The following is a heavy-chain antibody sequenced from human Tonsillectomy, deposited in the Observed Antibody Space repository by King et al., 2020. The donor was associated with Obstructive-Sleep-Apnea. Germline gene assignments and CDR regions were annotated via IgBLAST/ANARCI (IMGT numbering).Heavy chain of an antibody. Sequence: VQLVESGGGLVQPGGSLRLSCAASGFTFSSYWMSWVRQAPGKGLEWVANIKQDGSEKYYVDSVKGRFTISRDNAKNSLYLQMNSLRAEDRAVYYGARDLSSWYVAGVASFGYWGQGTLVTVSS. CDR1: GFTFSSYW. V-gene: IGHV3-7*03. D-gene: IGHD6-13*01. CDR2: IKQDGSEK. CDR3: ARDLSSWYVAGVASFGY. J-gene: IGHJ4*02.